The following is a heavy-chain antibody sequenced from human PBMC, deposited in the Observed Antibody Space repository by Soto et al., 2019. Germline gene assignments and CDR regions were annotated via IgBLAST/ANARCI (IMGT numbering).Heavy chain of an antibody. CDR3: AKQGLPHHNWFDP. Sequence: QVQLVESGGGVVQPGRSLRLSCAASGFTFSSYGIHWVCQAPGKGLEWVAVISYDGSNKYYADSVKGRFTISRDNSKNTLYLQVNSLRADDTAVYYCAKQGLPHHNWFDPWGQGTLVTVSS. V-gene: IGHV3-30*18. J-gene: IGHJ5*02. CDR1: GFTFSSYG. D-gene: IGHD2-15*01. CDR2: ISYDGSNK.